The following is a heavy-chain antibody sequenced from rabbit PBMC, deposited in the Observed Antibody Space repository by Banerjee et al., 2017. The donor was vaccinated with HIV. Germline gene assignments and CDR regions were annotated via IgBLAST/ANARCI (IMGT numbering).Heavy chain of an antibody. D-gene: IGHD1-1*01. J-gene: IGHJ4*01. V-gene: IGHV1S40*01. CDR3: ARHATSSGVTHL. CDR1: GIDFSSSYW. Sequence: QSLEESGGDLVKPGASLTLTCTASGIDFSSSYWMYWVRQAPGKGLEWIGCMNTGSGSTWYASWAKGRFTISKTSSTTVTLQMTSLTAADTATYFCARHATSSGVTHLWGPGTLVTVS. CDR2: MNTGSGST.